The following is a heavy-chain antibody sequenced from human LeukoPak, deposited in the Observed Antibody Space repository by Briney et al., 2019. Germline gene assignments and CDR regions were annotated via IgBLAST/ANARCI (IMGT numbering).Heavy chain of an antibody. J-gene: IGHJ4*02. CDR3: AREVGTDFDPPDF. D-gene: IGHD1-26*01. Sequence: PGGSLRLSCAASGFTFSSYWMHWVRQAPGKGLVWVSRINSDGSSTYYADSLKGRSTISRDNAKNTLYLQMNSLRAEDTAVYYCAREVGTDFDPPDFRGQGTLVTVSS. V-gene: IGHV3-74*01. CDR2: INSDGSST. CDR1: GFTFSSYW.